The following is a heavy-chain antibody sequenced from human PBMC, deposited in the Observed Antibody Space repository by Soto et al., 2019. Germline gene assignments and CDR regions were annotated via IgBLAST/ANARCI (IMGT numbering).Heavy chain of an antibody. CDR2: IYYSGSP. J-gene: IGHJ4*02. V-gene: IGHV4-39*02. Sequence: QLQLQESGPGLVKPSETLSLTCTVSGGSISSGTYYWGWIRQPPGKGLEWIGSIYYSGSPYYNPSPKGXXPXSVXTSTNHFSLQLASVTAADTAVYYCAGDIAPAHLYYWGQGTLVTVSS. CDR3: AGDIAPAHLYY. D-gene: IGHD6-13*01. CDR1: GGSISSGTYY.